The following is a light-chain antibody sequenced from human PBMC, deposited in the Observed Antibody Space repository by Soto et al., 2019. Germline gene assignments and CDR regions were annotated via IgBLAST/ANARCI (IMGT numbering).Light chain of an antibody. CDR2: DAS. V-gene: IGKV3-11*01. CDR1: QSVSSY. Sequence: IVLTQSPGTLSLSPGERATLSCRASQSVSSYLAWYQQKPGQAPRLLIYDASNRATGIPARFSGSGSGTDFTLTISSLEPEDFAVYYCQQRSNWLSITFGQGTRLEIK. J-gene: IGKJ5*01. CDR3: QQRSNWLSIT.